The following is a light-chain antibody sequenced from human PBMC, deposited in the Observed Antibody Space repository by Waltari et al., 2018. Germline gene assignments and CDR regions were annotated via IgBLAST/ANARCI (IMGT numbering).Light chain of an antibody. CDR3: QQYYNIVWT. J-gene: IGKJ1*01. CDR1: QDISNC. V-gene: IGKV1-NL1*01. CDR2: VAS. Sequence: DIQMTQSPSSLSASVGDRVTITCRASQDISNCLAWYQQKPGKAPKLLLDVASRLESGVPSRFSGSGSGTDYTLTISSLQPEDFATYYCQQYYNIVWTFGQGTKVETK.